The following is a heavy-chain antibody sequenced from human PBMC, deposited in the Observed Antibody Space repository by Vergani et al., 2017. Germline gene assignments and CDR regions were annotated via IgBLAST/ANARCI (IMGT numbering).Heavy chain of an antibody. V-gene: IGHV4-38-2*01. J-gene: IGHJ4*02. D-gene: IGHD3-10*01. CDR1: GYSVGSGYY. CDR2: VHRNGNT. Sequence: QVDLQESGPGLVKSSETLSLNCAVSGYSVGSGYYWGWIRQPPGRGLEWIGCVHRNGNTYYTSSLRSRPTISRDTSKNQFSLRLTSGTAADTAVYYCARRNPYGSAHVDFWGRGVLVTVSA. CDR3: ARRNPYGSAHVDF.